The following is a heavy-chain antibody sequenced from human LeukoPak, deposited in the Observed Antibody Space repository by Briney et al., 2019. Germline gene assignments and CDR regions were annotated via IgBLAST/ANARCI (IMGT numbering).Heavy chain of an antibody. D-gene: IGHD3-9*01. J-gene: IGHJ3*02. CDR3: AKIRMTKYYDILTGYFGAANDAFDI. V-gene: IGHV3-74*01. CDR1: GIIFSNYW. Sequence: PGGSLRLSCAASGIIFSNYWMHWVRQAPGKGLVWVSRINRDGSSTSYADSVKGRFTISRDNAKNTLYLQMNSLRAEDTAVYYCAKIRMTKYYDILTGYFGAANDAFDIWGQGTMVTVSS. CDR2: INRDGSST.